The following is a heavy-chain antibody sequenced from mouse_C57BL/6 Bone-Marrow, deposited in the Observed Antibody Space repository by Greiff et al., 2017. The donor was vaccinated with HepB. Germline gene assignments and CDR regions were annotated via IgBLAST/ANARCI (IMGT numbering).Heavy chain of an antibody. CDR3: ARTPGSGRDFDV. J-gene: IGHJ1*01. Sequence: QVQLQQPGAELVRPGSSVKLSCKASGYTFTSYWMDWVKQRPGQGLEWIGNIYPSDSETHYNQKFKDKATLTVDKSSSTAYMQLSSLTSEDSAVYYCARTPGSGRDFDVWGAATTVTVSS. V-gene: IGHV1-61*01. CDR2: IYPSDSET. CDR1: GYTFTSYW.